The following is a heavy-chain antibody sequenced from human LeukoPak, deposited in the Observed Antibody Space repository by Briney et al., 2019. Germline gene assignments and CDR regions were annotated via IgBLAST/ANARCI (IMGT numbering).Heavy chain of an antibody. CDR2: INPSGGST. Sequence: ASVKVSCKASGYTFTSYYMHWVRQAPGQGLEWMGIINPSGGSTSYAQKFQGRVTMTRDMSTSTVYMELSSLRSEDTAVYYCAREPLFGYGGNTFLDYWGQGTLVTVSS. D-gene: IGHD4-23*01. J-gene: IGHJ4*02. CDR3: AREPLFGYGGNTFLDY. V-gene: IGHV1-46*01. CDR1: GYTFTSYY.